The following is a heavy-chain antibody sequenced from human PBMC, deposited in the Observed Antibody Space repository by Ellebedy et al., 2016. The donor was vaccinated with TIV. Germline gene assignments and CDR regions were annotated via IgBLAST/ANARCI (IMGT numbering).Heavy chain of an antibody. V-gene: IGHV4-4*07. CDR2: IYTSGST. CDR1: GGSISSYY. J-gene: IGHJ6*02. CDR3: ARDLYYYGMDV. Sequence: SETLSLXCTVSGGSISSYYWSWIRQPAGKGLEWIGRIYTSGSTNYNPSLKSRVTISVDTSKNQFSLNLNSVIAADTAVYYCARDLYYYGMDVWGQGTAVTVSS.